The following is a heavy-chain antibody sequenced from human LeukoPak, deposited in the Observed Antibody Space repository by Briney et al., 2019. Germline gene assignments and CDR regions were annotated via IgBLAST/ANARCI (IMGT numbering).Heavy chain of an antibody. V-gene: IGHV4-61*01. J-gene: IGHJ6*02. Sequence: SETLSLTCTVSGGSVSSGSYYWSWIRQPPGKGLEWIGYIYYSGSTNYNPSLKSRVTMSVDTSKNQFSLKLSSVTAADTAVYYCARVSYDILYGMDVWGQGTTVTVSS. CDR2: IYYSGST. D-gene: IGHD3-9*01. CDR1: GGSVSSGSYY. CDR3: ARVSYDILYGMDV.